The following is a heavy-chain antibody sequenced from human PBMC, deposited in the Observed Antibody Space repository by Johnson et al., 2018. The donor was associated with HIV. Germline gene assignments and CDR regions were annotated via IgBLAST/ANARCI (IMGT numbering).Heavy chain of an antibody. D-gene: IGHD6-6*01. Sequence: QVQLVESGGGLVQPGGSLRLSCAASGFTFSSYAIHWVRQAPGKGLEWVAVISYDGSNKYYADSVKGRLTISRDNSKNTLYLQMNSLRAGDTAVYYCARESPSGGGYSSSSYAFDIWGQGTMVTVSS. CDR3: ARESPSGGGYSSSSYAFDI. J-gene: IGHJ3*02. CDR1: GFTFSSYA. CDR2: ISYDGSNK. V-gene: IGHV3-30*04.